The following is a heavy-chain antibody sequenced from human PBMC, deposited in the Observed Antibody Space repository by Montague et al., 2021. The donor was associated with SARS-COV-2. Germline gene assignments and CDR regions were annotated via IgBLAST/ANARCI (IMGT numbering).Heavy chain of an antibody. CDR2: IYYSGST. Sequence: SETLSLTCTVSGASISSSSYYRGWIRHPPGKGLEWIGSIYYSGSTYNNLFLKSLAIISEDTSKNQSFLKLCSVTAADTALYYCRRRGYSGYDYHLLVDYWGQGTLVAVSS. V-gene: IGHV4-39*01. D-gene: IGHD5-12*01. CDR1: GASISSSSYY. CDR3: RRRGYSGYDYHLLVDY. J-gene: IGHJ4*02.